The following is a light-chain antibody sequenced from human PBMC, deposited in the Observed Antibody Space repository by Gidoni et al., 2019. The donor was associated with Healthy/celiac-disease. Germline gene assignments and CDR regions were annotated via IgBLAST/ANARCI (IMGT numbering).Light chain of an antibody. CDR2: LGS. J-gene: IGKJ5*01. CDR1: RRLLHSNGYNY. V-gene: IGKV2-28*01. Sequence: DIVMTQSPLSLPATPAEPASISCRSSRRLLHSNGYNYLYWYLQKPGQSPQLLIYLGSNRASGVPDRFSGSGSGTDFTLNISSVEAEDVGVYYCMQALHSPFTFGQGTRLEIK. CDR3: MQALHSPFT.